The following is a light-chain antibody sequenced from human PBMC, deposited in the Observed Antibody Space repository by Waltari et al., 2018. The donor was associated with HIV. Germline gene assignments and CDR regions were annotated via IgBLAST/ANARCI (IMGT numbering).Light chain of an antibody. CDR3: AAWDDSLNGWV. V-gene: IGLV1-44*01. J-gene: IGLJ3*02. Sequence: QSVLTQPPSASGTPGQRVTISCSGSSSNIGSNTVSCFQQLPGTAPKLLIYSNNQRPSGVPDRFSGSKSGTSASLAITGLQSEDEADYYCAAWDDSLNGWVFGGGTKLTVI. CDR2: SNN. CDR1: SSNIGSNT.